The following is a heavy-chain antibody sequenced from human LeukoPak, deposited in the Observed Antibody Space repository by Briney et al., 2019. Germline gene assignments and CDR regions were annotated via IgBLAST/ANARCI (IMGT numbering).Heavy chain of an antibody. CDR2: SDYIGST. CDR1: GGAISSCDYY. D-gene: IGHD6-13*01. V-gene: IGHV4-30-4*01. J-gene: IGHJ4*02. Sequence: PSETLSLTCTVSGGAISSCDYYWGWVGQRPGKGLEWIGYSDYIGSTYCNPSLKSRVIISVDTSKNPFPLKLSSVTAADTAVYYCAREHVAAAGKDYWGRGTLVTVSS. CDR3: AREHVAAAGKDY.